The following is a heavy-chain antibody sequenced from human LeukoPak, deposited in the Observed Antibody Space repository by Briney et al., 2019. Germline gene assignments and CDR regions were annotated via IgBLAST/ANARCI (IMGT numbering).Heavy chain of an antibody. CDR3: ARANDYYYDSSGYRYYFDY. CDR2: ISAYNGNT. CDR1: GYTFTSYG. D-gene: IGHD3-22*01. J-gene: IGHJ4*02. V-gene: IGHV1-18*01. Sequence: ASVRVSCKASGYTFTSYGISWVRQAPGQGLEWMGWISAYNGNTNYAQKLQGRVTMSTDTSTSTAYMELRSLRSDDTAVYYCARANDYYYDSSGYRYYFDYWGQGTLVTVSS.